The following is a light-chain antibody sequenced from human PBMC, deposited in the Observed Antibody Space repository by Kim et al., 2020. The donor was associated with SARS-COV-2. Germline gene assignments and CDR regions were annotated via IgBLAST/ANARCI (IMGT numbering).Light chain of an antibody. J-gene: IGLJ1*01. CDR3: QAWDSSTYV. Sequence: SYELTQSPSVSVSPGRTASITCSGDKLGDKYACWYQQKPGQSPVLVIYQDSKRPSGIPERFSGSNSGNTATLTISGTQAMDEADYYCQAWDSSTYV. CDR2: QDS. V-gene: IGLV3-1*01. CDR1: KLGDKY.